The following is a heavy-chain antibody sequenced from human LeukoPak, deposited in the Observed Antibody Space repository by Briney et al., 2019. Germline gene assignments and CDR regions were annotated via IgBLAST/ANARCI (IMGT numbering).Heavy chain of an antibody. D-gene: IGHD3-10*01. J-gene: IGHJ4*02. CDR2: ISGSGGST. CDR3: VKEGGGSYSPDY. V-gene: IGHV3-23*01. Sequence: GGSLRLSCAAFGFTFSSYAMSWVRQAPGKGLEWVSAISGSGGSTYYADSVKGRFTISRDNSKNTLYLQMNSLRAEDTAVYYWVKEGGGSYSPDYWGQGTLVTVSS. CDR1: GFTFSSYA.